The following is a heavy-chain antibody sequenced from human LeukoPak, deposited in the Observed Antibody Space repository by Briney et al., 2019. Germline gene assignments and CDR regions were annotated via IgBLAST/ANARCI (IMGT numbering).Heavy chain of an antibody. CDR1: GFTFSSYA. CDR2: ISGSGGST. V-gene: IGHV3-23*01. D-gene: IGHD6-13*01. J-gene: IGHJ1*01. CDR3: AKDLPPVAAAGIEYFQH. Sequence: GGSLRLSCAASGFTFSSYAMKWVRQAQWKGLEWVSTISGSGGSTYYADSVKGRFTISRDNSKNTLYLQINSLRAEDTAVYYCAKDLPPVAAAGIEYFQHRGQGTLVTVSS.